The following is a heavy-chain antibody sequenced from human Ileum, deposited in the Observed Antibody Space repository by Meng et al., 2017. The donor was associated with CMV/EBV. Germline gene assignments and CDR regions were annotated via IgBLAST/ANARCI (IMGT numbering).Heavy chain of an antibody. J-gene: IGHJ5*01. CDR2: IYWDDDK. CDR1: GFSLSTNGSG. D-gene: IGHD6-19*01. Sequence: QLALKESGPTLGKPPPTLTLTSPFSGFSLSTNGSGVGWIRQPPGQALEWLALIYWDDDKNYRPSLKSRLAITTDSSKNHVVLIMTNMDPLDTATYYCVRRRGGGSGWTWFDSWGQGILVTVSS. CDR3: VRRRGGGSGWTWFDS. V-gene: IGHV2-5*02.